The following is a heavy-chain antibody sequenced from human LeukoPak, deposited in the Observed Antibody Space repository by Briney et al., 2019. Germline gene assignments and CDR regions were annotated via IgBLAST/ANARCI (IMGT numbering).Heavy chain of an antibody. V-gene: IGHV4-4*07. CDR3: ARGRRGWPPRTHSQPCFDY. J-gene: IGHJ4*02. D-gene: IGHD6-19*01. CDR1: GGSISGFH. CDR2: VSTSGNT. Sequence: SETLSLTCSVSGGSISGFHWSWIRQTAGKGLEWIGRVSTSGNTFYNPSLESRVTMSADTSGIHFSLNLTSVTAADTAVYYCARGRRGWPPRTHSQPCFDYWGQGTLVTVSS.